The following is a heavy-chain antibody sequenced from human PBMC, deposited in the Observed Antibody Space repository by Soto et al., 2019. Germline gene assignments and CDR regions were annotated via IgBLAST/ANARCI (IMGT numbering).Heavy chain of an antibody. Sequence: GGSLRLSCAASGFTFTNYWMDWVRQAPGRGLEWVANIKQDGSEKYYVDPMKGRFTISRDNAKNSLYLQMNSLRAEDTAVYYCARDQVAVTGTPAFDYWGQGILVTVSS. J-gene: IGHJ4*02. V-gene: IGHV3-7*01. D-gene: IGHD6-19*01. CDR3: ARDQVAVTGTPAFDY. CDR2: IKQDGSEK. CDR1: GFTFTNYW.